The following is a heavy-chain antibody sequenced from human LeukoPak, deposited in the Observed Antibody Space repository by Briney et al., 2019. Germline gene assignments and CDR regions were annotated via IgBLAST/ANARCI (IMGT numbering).Heavy chain of an antibody. Sequence: GGSLRLSCAASGFTFSSYSMDWVRQAPGKGLEWVSSISGSSSYIFYADSVKGRFTISRDNAKNSLFLQMSSLRAEDTAVYYCASRPYDNSGYYYVWGQGTLVTVSS. CDR1: GFTFSSYS. D-gene: IGHD3-22*01. CDR3: ASRPYDNSGYYYV. V-gene: IGHV3-21*01. CDR2: ISGSSSYI. J-gene: IGHJ4*02.